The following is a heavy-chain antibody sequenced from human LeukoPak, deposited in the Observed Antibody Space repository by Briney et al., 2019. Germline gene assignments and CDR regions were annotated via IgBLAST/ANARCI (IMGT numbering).Heavy chain of an antibody. J-gene: IGHJ6*02. CDR1: GGSISSGGYY. CDR2: IYYSGST. Sequence: SETLSLTCTVSGGSISSGGYYWSWIRQHPGKGLEWIGYIYYSGSTNYNPSLKSRVTISVDTSKNQFSLKLSSVTAADTAVYYCARAGGYDFWSGYFANYYYGMDVWGQGTTVTVSS. V-gene: IGHV4-61*08. D-gene: IGHD3-3*01. CDR3: ARAGGYDFWSGYFANYYYGMDV.